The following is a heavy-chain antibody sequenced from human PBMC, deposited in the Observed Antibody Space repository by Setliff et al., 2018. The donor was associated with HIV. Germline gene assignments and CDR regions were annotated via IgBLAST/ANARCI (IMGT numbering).Heavy chain of an antibody. Sequence: GGSLRLSCATSGFTFSYYGMHWVRQAPGKGLEWVAFVRYDDTYKYYADSVKGRFTISRDNSKNTLYLQMNSLRAEDTAVYYCTKNLYRSPWSPLDYWGQGTLVTVS. D-gene: IGHD6-19*01. J-gene: IGHJ4*02. V-gene: IGHV3-30*02. CDR3: TKNLYRSPWSPLDY. CDR1: GFTFSYYG. CDR2: VRYDDTYK.